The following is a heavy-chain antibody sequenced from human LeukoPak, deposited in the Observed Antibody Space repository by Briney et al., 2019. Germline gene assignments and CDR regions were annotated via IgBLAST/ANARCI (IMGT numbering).Heavy chain of an antibody. J-gene: IGHJ4*02. CDR3: AKDHYYGSGNYPLDY. CDR2: ISGSGGNT. Sequence: GGSLRLSCAASGFTFSSYGMSWVRQAPGKGLEWVSVISGSGGNTYYADSVRGRFTISRDNSKNTLYLQMNSLRAEDTAVYHCAKDHYYGSGNYPLDYWGQGTLVTVSS. D-gene: IGHD3-10*01. V-gene: IGHV3-23*01. CDR1: GFTFSSYG.